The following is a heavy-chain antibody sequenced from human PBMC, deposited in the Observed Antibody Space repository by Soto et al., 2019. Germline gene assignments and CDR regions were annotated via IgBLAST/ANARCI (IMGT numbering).Heavy chain of an antibody. CDR3: AITLPPIASSFFSWFDP. D-gene: IGHD2-21*01. J-gene: IGHJ5*02. V-gene: IGHV5-10-1*01. Sequence: GESLKISCKGSGCSFTRKWISWVRQMPGKGLEWMGRIDPTDSYTNYSPSFQGQVTISVDKSSSTAYVQGSSLKASDTAMYYCAITLPPIASSFFSWFDPWGQGTLVTVSS. CDR1: GCSFTRKW. CDR2: IDPTDSYT.